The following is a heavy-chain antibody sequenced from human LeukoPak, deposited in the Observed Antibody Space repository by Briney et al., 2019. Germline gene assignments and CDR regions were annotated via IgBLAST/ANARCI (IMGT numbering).Heavy chain of an antibody. J-gene: IGHJ4*02. CDR3: ARLRVTTGKPNLDY. D-gene: IGHD4-17*01. V-gene: IGHV3-30*02. CDR2: IRHDGSNK. CDR1: GFTFSSYG. Sequence: GGSLRLSCAASGFTFSSYGMHWVRQAPGKGLEWVAFIRHDGSNKYYADSVKGRFTISRDNSKNTLYLQMNSLRAGDTAVYYCARLRVTTGKPNLDYWGQGTLVTVSS.